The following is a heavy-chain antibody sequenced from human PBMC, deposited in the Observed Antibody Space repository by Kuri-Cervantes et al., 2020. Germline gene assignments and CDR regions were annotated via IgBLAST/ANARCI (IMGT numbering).Heavy chain of an antibody. Sequence: LSLTCAASGFTFSSYWMSWVRQAPGKGLEWVANIKQDGSEKYYVDSVKGRFTISRDNAKNSLYLQMNSLRAEDTAVYYCAKETWSSATDAFDIWGQGTMVTVSS. J-gene: IGHJ3*02. CDR3: AKETWSSATDAFDI. CDR1: GFTFSSYW. V-gene: IGHV3-7*03. CDR2: IKQDGSEK. D-gene: IGHD5-12*01.